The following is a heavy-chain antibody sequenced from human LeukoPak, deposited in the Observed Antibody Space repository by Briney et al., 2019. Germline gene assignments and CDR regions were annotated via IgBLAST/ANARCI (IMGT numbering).Heavy chain of an antibody. CDR3: ARDRAWNYFDY. CDR2: ISNDGSRK. CDR1: GFTFSRHC. J-gene: IGHJ4*02. V-gene: IGHV3-30*03. D-gene: IGHD3-3*01. Sequence: PGGSLRLSCAPSGFTFSRHCMHWVRQAPCKGLEWVAIISNDGSRKYYAHSVEGRFTISRDNSKNTLYLQMDSLRAEDTAVYYCARDRAWNYFDYWGQGTLVTVSS.